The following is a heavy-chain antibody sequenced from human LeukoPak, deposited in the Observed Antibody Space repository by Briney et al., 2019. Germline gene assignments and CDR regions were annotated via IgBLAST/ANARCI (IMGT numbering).Heavy chain of an antibody. D-gene: IGHD2-2*01. CDR3: ARDGVVVPASTQGWNWFDP. Sequence: ASVKVSCKASGYTFTGYYMHWVRQAPGQGLEWMGWINPNSGGTNYAQKFQGRVTMTRGTSISTAYMELSRLRSDDTAVYYCARDGVVVPASTQGWNWFDPWGQGTLVTVSS. CDR1: GYTFTGYY. J-gene: IGHJ5*02. CDR2: INPNSGGT. V-gene: IGHV1-2*02.